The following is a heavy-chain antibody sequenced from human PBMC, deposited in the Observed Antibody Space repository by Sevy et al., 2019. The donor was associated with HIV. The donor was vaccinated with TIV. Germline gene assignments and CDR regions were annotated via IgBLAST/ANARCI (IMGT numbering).Heavy chain of an antibody. D-gene: IGHD4-17*01. CDR3: AKKGLRSSFDY. Sequence: GGSLRLSCAASGFTFSSYGIHWVRQAPGKGLEWVAVISYDGSNKYYADSVKGRFTISRDNSKNTLYLQMNSLRAEDTAVYYCAKKGLRSSFDYWGQGTLVTVSS. J-gene: IGHJ4*02. V-gene: IGHV3-30*18. CDR2: ISYDGSNK. CDR1: GFTFSSYG.